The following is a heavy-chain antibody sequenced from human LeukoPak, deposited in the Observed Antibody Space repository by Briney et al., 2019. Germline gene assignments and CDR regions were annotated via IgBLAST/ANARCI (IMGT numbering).Heavy chain of an antibody. V-gene: IGHV3-21*01. CDR2: ISSSSKYI. CDR3: AELGITMIGGV. Sequence: GGSLRLSCAASGFTFSSYEMNWVRQAPGEGLEWVSSISSSSKYIYYADSFKGRFTISRDNAKNSLYLQMNSLGAEDTAVYYCAELGITMIGGVWGKGTTVTISS. J-gene: IGHJ6*04. D-gene: IGHD3-10*02. CDR1: GFTFSSYE.